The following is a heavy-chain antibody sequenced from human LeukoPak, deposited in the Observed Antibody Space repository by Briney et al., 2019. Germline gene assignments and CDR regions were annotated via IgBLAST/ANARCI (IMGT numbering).Heavy chain of an antibody. V-gene: IGHV3-21*01. D-gene: IGHD3-10*02. CDR2: ISSTGSYI. CDR1: GFTFSSYR. Sequence: GGSLRLSCAASGFTFSSYRMNWVRQAPGKGLEWVSCISSTGSYIYYADSVKGRFTISRDNAKNSLYLQMNSLRAEDTAVYYCAELGITMIGGVWGKGTTVTISS. J-gene: IGHJ6*04. CDR3: AELGITMIGGV.